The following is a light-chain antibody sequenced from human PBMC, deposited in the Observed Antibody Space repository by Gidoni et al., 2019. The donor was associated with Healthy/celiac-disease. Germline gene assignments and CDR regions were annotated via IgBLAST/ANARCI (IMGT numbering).Light chain of an antibody. Sequence: QSVLTPPPSASGTPGPRVTISCSGSSSNIGSNTVNWYQQLPGTAPKLLIYSNNQRPAGVPDRFSGSKSGTSASLAISGLQSEDEADYYCAAWDDSLNGDYVFGTGTKVTVL. J-gene: IGLJ1*01. V-gene: IGLV1-44*01. CDR2: SNN. CDR3: AAWDDSLNGDYV. CDR1: SSNIGSNT.